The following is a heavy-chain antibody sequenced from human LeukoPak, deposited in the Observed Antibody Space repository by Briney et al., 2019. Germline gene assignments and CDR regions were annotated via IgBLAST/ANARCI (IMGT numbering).Heavy chain of an antibody. V-gene: IGHV4-31*03. D-gene: IGHD3-9*01. CDR2: IYYSGST. CDR1: GGSISSGGYY. CDR3: ARAHYDILTGYRAWFDP. Sequence: SQTLSLTCTVSGGSISSGGYYWSWIRQHPGKGLEWIGYIYYSGSTYYNPSLKGRVTISVDTSKNQFSLKLSSVTAADTAVYYCARAHYDILTGYRAWFDPWGQGTLVTVSS. J-gene: IGHJ5*02.